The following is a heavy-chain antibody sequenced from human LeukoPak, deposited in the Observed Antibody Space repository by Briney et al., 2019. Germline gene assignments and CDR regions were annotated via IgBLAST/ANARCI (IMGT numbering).Heavy chain of an antibody. D-gene: IGHD1-26*01. CDR2: ISSSSSYI. V-gene: IGHV3-21*01. Sequence: PGGSLRLSCAASGFTFSSYSMNWVRQAPGKGLEWVSSISSSSSYIYYADSVKGRFTISRDNAKNSLYLQMNSLRAEDTAVYYCARVLSSYSGSRLRNAFDIWGQGTMVTVSS. CDR1: GFTFSSYS. J-gene: IGHJ3*02. CDR3: ARVLSSYSGSRLRNAFDI.